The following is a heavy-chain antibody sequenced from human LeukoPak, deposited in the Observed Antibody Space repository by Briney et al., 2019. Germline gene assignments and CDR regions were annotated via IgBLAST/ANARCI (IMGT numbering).Heavy chain of an antibody. J-gene: IGHJ5*02. Sequence: SETLSLTCTVSGGSISSYYWSWIRQPAGKGLEWIGRIYTSGSTNYNPSLKSRVTMSVDTSKNQFSLKLSSVTAADTAVYYCARINDILTGYYKPPAGWFDPWGQGTLVTVSS. D-gene: IGHD3-9*01. CDR2: IYTSGST. V-gene: IGHV4-4*07. CDR3: ARINDILTGYYKPPAGWFDP. CDR1: GGSISSYY.